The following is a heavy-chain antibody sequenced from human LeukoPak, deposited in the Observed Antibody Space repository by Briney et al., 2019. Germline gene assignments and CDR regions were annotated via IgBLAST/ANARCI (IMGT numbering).Heavy chain of an antibody. J-gene: IGHJ4*02. Sequence: SVKVSCKASGGTFSSYAISWVRQAPGQGLEWMGGIIPIFGTANYAQKFQGRVTITADESTSTAYMELSSLRSEDTAVYYCARGGGTRLYYDISGYSHWGQGTLVTVSS. CDR1: GGTFSSYA. D-gene: IGHD3-22*01. CDR2: IIPIFGTA. CDR3: ARGGGTRLYYDISGYSH. V-gene: IGHV1-69*01.